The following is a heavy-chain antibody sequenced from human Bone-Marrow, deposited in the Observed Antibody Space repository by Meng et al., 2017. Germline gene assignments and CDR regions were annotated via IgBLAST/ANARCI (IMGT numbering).Heavy chain of an antibody. CDR2: IYYSGST. CDR1: GGSISSGNHY. J-gene: IGHJ2*01. CDR3: ASLYGDSSVWYLDL. Sequence: GHRQDSGPGLAKPSQTLSLTCTVSGGSISSGNHYWSWIRQHPGKGLEYIGYIYYSGSTYYNPSLKSRVIISVDTSKNQFSLRLNSVTAADTAVYYCASLYGDSSVWYLDLWGRGTLVTVSS. D-gene: IGHD4-17*01. V-gene: IGHV4-31*03.